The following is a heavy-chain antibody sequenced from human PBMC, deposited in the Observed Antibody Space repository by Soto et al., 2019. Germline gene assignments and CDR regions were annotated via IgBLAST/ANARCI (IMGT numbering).Heavy chain of an antibody. CDR3: AARPYYYYGLDV. CDR2: INHSGST. CDR1: GGSFSGYY. J-gene: IGHJ6*02. D-gene: IGHD3-10*01. Sequence: TSETLSLTCAVYGGSFSGYYWSWIRQPPGKGLEWIGEINHSGSTNYNPSLKSRVTISVDTSKNQFSLKMTSVTAADTGLYYCAARPYYYYGLDVWGQGTTVTVSS. V-gene: IGHV4-34*03.